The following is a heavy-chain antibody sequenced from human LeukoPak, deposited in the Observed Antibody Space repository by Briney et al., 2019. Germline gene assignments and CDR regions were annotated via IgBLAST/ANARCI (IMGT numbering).Heavy chain of an antibody. CDR1: GGTLNSFY. CDR3: ARWNAVTTSLDY. Sequence: TSETLSLTCSVSGGTLNSFYWSWIRQPPGKGLEYIGYVYYTGSTKYKPSLRSRVTISADTSNNQFSLNLSSVTAADTAVYYCARWNAVTTSLDYWGQGILVAVSS. D-gene: IGHD4-17*01. V-gene: IGHV4-59*08. CDR2: VYYTGST. J-gene: IGHJ4*02.